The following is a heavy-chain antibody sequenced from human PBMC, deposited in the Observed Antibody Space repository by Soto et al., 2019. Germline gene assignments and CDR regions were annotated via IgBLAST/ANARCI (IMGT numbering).Heavy chain of an antibody. V-gene: IGHV1-18*01. D-gene: IGHD3-22*01. CDR3: ARSRRPMIVVVIGLDP. J-gene: IGHJ5*02. Sequence: SGYTFTSYAIGWVRQAPGQGLEWMGWISAYNGNTNYAQKLQGRVTMTTDTSTSTAYMELRNLRSDDTAVYYCARSRRPMIVVVIGLDPWGQGTLVTVSS. CDR1: GYTFTSYA. CDR2: ISAYNGNT.